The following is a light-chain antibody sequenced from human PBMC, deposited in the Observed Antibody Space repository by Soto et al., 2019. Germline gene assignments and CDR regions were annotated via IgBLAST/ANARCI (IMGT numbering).Light chain of an antibody. CDR2: WAS. CDR1: QSVLYSSKNKNY. J-gene: IGKJ1*01. V-gene: IGKV4-1*01. CDR3: QQYYSTPPT. Sequence: DIVMTQSPDSLAVSLGERATINCKSSQSVLYSSKNKNYLAWYQQKPGQPPKLLIYWASTRESGVPDRFSGSGSGTDFTLTISSLQAEDVAVYYCQQYYSTPPTFGQGTKVDIK.